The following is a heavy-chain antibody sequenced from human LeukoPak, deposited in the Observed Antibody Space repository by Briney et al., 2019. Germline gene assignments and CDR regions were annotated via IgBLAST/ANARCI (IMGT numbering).Heavy chain of an antibody. CDR2: IIPIFGTA. J-gene: IGHJ4*02. D-gene: IGHD6-19*01. CDR1: GGTFSSYA. Sequence: SVKVSCKASGGTFSSYAISWVRQAPGQGLEWMGGIIPIFGTANYAQKFQGRVTMTEDTSTDTAYMELSSLRSEDTAVYYCATSDSSGWYFGYWGQGTLVTVSS. CDR3: ATSDSSGWYFGY. V-gene: IGHV1-69*06.